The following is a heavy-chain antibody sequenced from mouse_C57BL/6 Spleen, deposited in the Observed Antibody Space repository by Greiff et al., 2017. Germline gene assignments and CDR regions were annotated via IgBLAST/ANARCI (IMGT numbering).Heavy chain of an antibody. Sequence: EVQLQQSGPGLVKPSQSLSLTCSVTGYSITSGYYWNWIRQFPGNKLEWMGYISYDGSNNYNPSLKNRISITRDTSKNQFFLKLNSVTTEDTATYYCAREGGSSFYWGQGTTLTVSS. CDR3: AREGGSSFY. D-gene: IGHD1-1*01. J-gene: IGHJ2*01. V-gene: IGHV3-6*01. CDR1: GYSITSGYY. CDR2: ISYDGSN.